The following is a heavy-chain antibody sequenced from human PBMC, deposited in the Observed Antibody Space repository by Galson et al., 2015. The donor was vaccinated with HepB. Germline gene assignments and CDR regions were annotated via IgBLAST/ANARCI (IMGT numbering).Heavy chain of an antibody. CDR1: GGTFSSYT. Sequence: SVKVSCKASGGTFSSYTISWVRQAPGQGLEWMGRIIPILGIANYAQKFQGRVTITADKSTSTAYMELSSLRSEDTAVYYCARDLDSGYDYNYWGQGTLVTVSS. CDR3: ARDLDSGYDYNY. V-gene: IGHV1-69*04. CDR2: IIPILGIA. J-gene: IGHJ4*02. D-gene: IGHD5-12*01.